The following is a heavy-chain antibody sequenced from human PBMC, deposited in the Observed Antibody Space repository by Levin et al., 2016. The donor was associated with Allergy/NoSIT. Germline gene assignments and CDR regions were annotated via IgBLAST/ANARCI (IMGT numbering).Heavy chain of an antibody. D-gene: IGHD2-2*01. CDR3: AKDNPAATYYHYALDV. V-gene: IGHV3-23*01. CDR2: SGTGGST. Sequence: WIRQPPGKGLEWVSGSGTGGSTYYADSVKGRFTISRDNSKNTLYLQMNSVRAEDTAVYYCAKDNPAATYYHYALDVWGQGTTVTVSS. J-gene: IGHJ6*02.